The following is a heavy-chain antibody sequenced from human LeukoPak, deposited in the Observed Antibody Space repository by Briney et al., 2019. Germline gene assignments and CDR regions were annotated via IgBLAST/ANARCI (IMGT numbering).Heavy chain of an antibody. CDR2: INPNSGST. CDR1: GYXFTDYY. Sequence: ASVKVSCKASGYXFTDYYIDWVRQAPGQGLEWMGWINPNSGSTNYAQKFQGRVTMTRDTSISTAYIELSSLTSDDTAVYYCARDKTSTVTTLMDWGQGTLVTVST. CDR3: ARDKTSTVTTLMD. J-gene: IGHJ4*02. D-gene: IGHD4-17*01. V-gene: IGHV1-2*02.